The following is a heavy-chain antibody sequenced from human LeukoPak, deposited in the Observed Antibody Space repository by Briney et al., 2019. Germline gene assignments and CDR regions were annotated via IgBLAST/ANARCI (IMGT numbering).Heavy chain of an antibody. D-gene: IGHD2-2*01. V-gene: IGHV4-61*02. CDR3: ARAGGYCSSTSCSYYYYYMDV. CDR2: IYTSGST. J-gene: IGHJ6*03. Sequence: SQTLSLTCTVSGGSISSGSYYWSWIRQPAGKGLEWIGRIYTSGSTNYNPSLKSRVTISVDTSKNQFSLRLSSVTAADTAVYYCARAGGYCSSTSCSYYYYYMDVWGKGTTVTVSS. CDR1: GGSISSGSYY.